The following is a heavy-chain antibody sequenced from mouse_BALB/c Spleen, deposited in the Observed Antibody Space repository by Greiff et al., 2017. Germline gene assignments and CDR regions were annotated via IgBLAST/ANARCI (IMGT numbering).Heavy chain of an antibody. CDR2: ISSGSSTI. CDR3: ARYLYIMDY. D-gene: IGHD1-1*01. CDR1: GFTFSSFG. V-gene: IGHV5-17*02. Sequence: EVMLVESGGGLVQPGGSRKLSCAASGFTFSSFGMHWVRQAPEKGLEWVAYISSGSSTIYYADTVKGRFTISRDNPKNTLFLQMTSLRSEDTAMYYCARYLYIMDYWGQGTSVTVSS. J-gene: IGHJ4*01.